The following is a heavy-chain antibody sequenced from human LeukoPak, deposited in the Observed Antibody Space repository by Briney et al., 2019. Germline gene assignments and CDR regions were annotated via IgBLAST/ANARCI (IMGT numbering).Heavy chain of an antibody. J-gene: IGHJ6*02. CDR2: IKQDGSEK. CDR3: ARERDYKDYYYGMDV. V-gene: IGHV3-7*01. Sequence: SGGSLGLSCAASGFTFSSYWMSWVRQAPGKGLEWVANIKQDGSEKYYVDSVKGRFTISRDNAKNSLYPQMNSLRAEDTAVYYCARERDYKDYYYGMDVWGQGTTVTVSS. D-gene: IGHD3-16*01. CDR1: GFTFSSYW.